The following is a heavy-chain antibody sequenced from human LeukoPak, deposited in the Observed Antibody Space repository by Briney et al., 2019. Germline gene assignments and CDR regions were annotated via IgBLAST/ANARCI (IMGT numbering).Heavy chain of an antibody. J-gene: IGHJ4*02. CDR1: GYTFSSYY. D-gene: IGHD3-22*01. V-gene: IGHV1-46*01. CDR2: INPSGGST. Sequence: ASVKVSCKASGYTFSSYYMHWVRQAPGQGLEWMGIINPSGGSTKYAQKLQGRVTMTSDTSTSTAYMELSSLRSEDTAVYYCARDDSSGPQVYWGQGTLVTVSS. CDR3: ARDDSSGPQVY.